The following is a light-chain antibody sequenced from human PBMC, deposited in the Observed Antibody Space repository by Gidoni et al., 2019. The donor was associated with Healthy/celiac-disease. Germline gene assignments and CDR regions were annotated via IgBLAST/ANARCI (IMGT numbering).Light chain of an antibody. CDR3: QQSYSTPVA. J-gene: IGKJ1*01. CDR1: QSISSY. V-gene: IGKV1-39*01. Sequence: IQIPKSPSSLSASVGDRVTITCRASQSISSYLNWYQQKPGKAPKLLIYAASSLQSGVPSRFSGSGSGTDFTLTISSLQPEDFATYYCQQSYSTPVAFGQGTKVEIK. CDR2: AAS.